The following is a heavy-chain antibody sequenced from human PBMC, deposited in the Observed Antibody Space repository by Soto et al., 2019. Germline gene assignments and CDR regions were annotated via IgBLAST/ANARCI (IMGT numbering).Heavy chain of an antibody. J-gene: IGHJ4*02. CDR1: GFTFSSYA. CDR3: AKDRVSDYWGIQALDY. Sequence: PGGSLRLSCAASGFTFSSYAMSWVRQAPGKGLEWVSAISGSGGSTYYADSVKGRFTISRDNSKNTLYLQMNSLRAEDTAVYYCAKDRVSDYWGIQALDYWGQGTLVTVSS. D-gene: IGHD7-27*01. V-gene: IGHV3-23*01. CDR2: ISGSGGST.